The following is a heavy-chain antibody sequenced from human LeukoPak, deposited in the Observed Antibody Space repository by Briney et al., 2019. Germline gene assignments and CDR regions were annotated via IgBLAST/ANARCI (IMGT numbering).Heavy chain of an antibody. CDR1: GGSISSYY. CDR2: ICYSGST. V-gene: IGHV4-59*01. J-gene: IGHJ5*02. Sequence: SETLSLTCTVSGGSISSYYWSWIRQPPGKGLEWIGYICYSGSTNYNPSLKSRVTISVDTSKNQFSLKLSSVTAADTAVYYCARAATYYYDSSGYSTFDPWGQGTLVTVSS. CDR3: ARAATYYYDSSGYSTFDP. D-gene: IGHD3-22*01.